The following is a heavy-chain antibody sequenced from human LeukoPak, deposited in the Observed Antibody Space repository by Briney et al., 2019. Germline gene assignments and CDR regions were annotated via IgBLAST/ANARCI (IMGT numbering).Heavy chain of an antibody. Sequence: PSETLSLTCTVSGGSISSSSYYWGWIRQPPGKGLEWIGSIYYSGSTYYNPSLKSRVTISVDTSKNQFSLKLSSVTAADTAVYYCARADTYYYDSSGYQAQISGVDYWGQGTLVTVSS. V-gene: IGHV4-39*07. CDR1: GGSISSSSYY. J-gene: IGHJ4*02. CDR3: ARADTYYYDSSGYQAQISGVDY. D-gene: IGHD3-22*01. CDR2: IYYSGST.